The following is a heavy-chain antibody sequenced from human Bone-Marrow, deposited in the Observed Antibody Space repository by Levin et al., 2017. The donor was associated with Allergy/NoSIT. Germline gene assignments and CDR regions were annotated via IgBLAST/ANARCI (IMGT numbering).Heavy chain of an antibody. V-gene: IGHV1-69*13. CDR3: ARVDLSPAGPYYYGMDV. Sequence: SVKVSCQASGGYFTNHAISWVRQAPGQGLEWMGGIIPVVETPNYSQKFQNRVTITADASTSPVYLELTGLTPEDTAVYYCARVDLSPAGPYYYGMDVWGLGTTVTVSS. J-gene: IGHJ6*02. CDR2: IIPVVETP. CDR1: GGYFTNHA. D-gene: IGHD5/OR15-5a*01.